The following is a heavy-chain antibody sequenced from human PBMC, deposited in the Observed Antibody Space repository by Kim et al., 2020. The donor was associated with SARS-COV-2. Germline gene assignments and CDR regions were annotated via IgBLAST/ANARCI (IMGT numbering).Heavy chain of an antibody. V-gene: IGHV1-8*01. Sequence: ASVKVSCKASGYTFTSYDINCVRQATGQGLEWMGWMNPNSGNTGYAQKFQGRVTMTRNTSISTAYMELSSLRSEDTAVYYCARGSGYYGSGTYNWYFDLWGRGTLVTVSS. CDR3: ARGSGYYGSGTYNWYFDL. CDR2: MNPNSGNT. CDR1: GYTFTSYD. D-gene: IGHD3-10*01. J-gene: IGHJ2*01.